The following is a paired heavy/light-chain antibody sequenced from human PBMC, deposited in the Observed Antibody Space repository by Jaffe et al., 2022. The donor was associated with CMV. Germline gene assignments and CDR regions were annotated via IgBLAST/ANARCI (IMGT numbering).Heavy chain of an antibody. CDR3: VRMGSSSSYYHVDHMDV. CDR1: DVSINSHY. D-gene: IGHD1-26*01. Sequence: QVRLQESGPGLVKPSETLSLNCLVSDVSINSHYWSWIRQPPGKGLEWVGFVSSRGGLDYNPSLTSRVTISRDSARNQLSLRLTSVTAADTAIYYCVRMGSSSSYYHVDHMDVWGKGTTVIVS. J-gene: IGHJ6*03. CDR2: VSSRGGL. V-gene: IGHV4-59*11.
Light chain of an antibody. CDR2: GVS. J-gene: IGKJ2*01. CDR3: QQYGGSPMYT. V-gene: IGKV3-20*01. Sequence: EIVLTQFPGTLSLSPGERATLSCRASQSISSTYLAWYQQKPGQAPRLLVFGVSSRAAGIPDRFSARGSETDFTLTISRVEPEDFGMYYCQQYGGSPMYTFGPGTKLEIK. CDR1: QSISSTY.